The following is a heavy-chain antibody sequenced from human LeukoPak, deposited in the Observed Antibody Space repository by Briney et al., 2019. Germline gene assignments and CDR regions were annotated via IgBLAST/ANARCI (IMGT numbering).Heavy chain of an antibody. CDR3: AKAGPFGVVAAKFFDY. V-gene: IGHV3-23*01. CDR2: ISVSGNT. D-gene: IGHD2-15*01. Sequence: PGGSLRLSCAASGFTFSSYAMSWVRQGPGKGLEWVSAISVSGNTYHADSVKGRFTISRDSSKNTLYLQMNSLRAGDAAVYYCAKAGPFGVVAAKFFDYWAQGPLATVPS. CDR1: GFTFSSYA. J-gene: IGHJ4*02.